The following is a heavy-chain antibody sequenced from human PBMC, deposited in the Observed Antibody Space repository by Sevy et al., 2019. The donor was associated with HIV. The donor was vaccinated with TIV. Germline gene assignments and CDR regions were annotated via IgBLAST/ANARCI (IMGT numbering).Heavy chain of an antibody. D-gene: IGHD2-2*01. CDR1: GITFSTSA. Sequence: GGSLRLSCNASGITFSTSAMNWVRQSPDRGLEWVSSISGDTYYTHYADSMRGRFIVSRDNAKNSLFLEMNSLTVEDTAVYYCTRASLLGYCSTTSCYYAFDIWGPGTVVTVSS. CDR2: ISGDTYYT. V-gene: IGHV3-21*01. J-gene: IGHJ3*02. CDR3: TRASLLGYCSTTSCYYAFDI.